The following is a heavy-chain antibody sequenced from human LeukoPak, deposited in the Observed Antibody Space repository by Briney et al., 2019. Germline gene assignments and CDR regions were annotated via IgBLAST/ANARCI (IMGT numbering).Heavy chain of an antibody. CDR3: ARDRGIVGAKPIFDN. CDR2: ISAYSDNT. Sequence: ASVKVSCKTSGYTFTSYNINWVRQAPGQGLEWMGWISAYSDNTNYAQKLQGRVTMTTDTSTNTAYMDLRGLISDDTAVYYCARDRGIVGAKPIFDNWGQRTLVTVSS. CDR1: GYTFTSYN. V-gene: IGHV1-18*01. J-gene: IGHJ4*02. D-gene: IGHD1-26*01.